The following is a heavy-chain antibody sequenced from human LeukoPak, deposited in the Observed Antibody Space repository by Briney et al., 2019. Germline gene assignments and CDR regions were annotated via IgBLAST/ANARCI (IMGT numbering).Heavy chain of an antibody. Sequence: PGGSLRLSCAASGFSFSSYCMSWVRQAPGKGLEWVGYIKEDGSEKYYVDAVKGRFTISRDNSKNSLYLQMNSLRAEDTAVYYCARPAYPRHDNSGYYLEWGQGTMVTVSS. CDR3: ARPAYPRHDNSGYYLE. V-gene: IGHV3-7*01. J-gene: IGHJ1*01. CDR2: IKEDGSEK. D-gene: IGHD3-22*01. CDR1: GFSFSSYC.